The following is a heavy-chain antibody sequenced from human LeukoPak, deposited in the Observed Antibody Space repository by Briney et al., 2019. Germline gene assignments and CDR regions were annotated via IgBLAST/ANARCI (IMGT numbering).Heavy chain of an antibody. Sequence: GGSLRLSCAASGFTFRDYAMTWIRQAPGKGLEWISYIKKRSAATYYADSVAGRFVISRDDAKNSLNLHLINLRVEDTATYFCARIWSARDWFDPWGQGT. CDR3: ARIWSARDWFDP. CDR2: IKKRSAAT. V-gene: IGHV3-11*01. CDR1: GFTFRDYA. D-gene: IGHD1-1*01. J-gene: IGHJ5*02.